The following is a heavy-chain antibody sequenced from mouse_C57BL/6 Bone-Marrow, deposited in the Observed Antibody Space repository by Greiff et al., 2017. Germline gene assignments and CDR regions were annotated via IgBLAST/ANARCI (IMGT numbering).Heavy chain of an antibody. Sequence: EVKLMESGGDLVKPGGSLKLSCAASGFTFSSYGMSWVRQTPDKRLEWVATISSGGSYTYYPDSVKGRFPISRDNAKNTLYLQMSSLKSEDTAMYYCARQGHYYAMDYWGQGTSVTVSS. CDR1: GFTFSSYG. CDR2: ISSGGSYT. V-gene: IGHV5-6*01. J-gene: IGHJ4*01. CDR3: ARQGHYYAMDY.